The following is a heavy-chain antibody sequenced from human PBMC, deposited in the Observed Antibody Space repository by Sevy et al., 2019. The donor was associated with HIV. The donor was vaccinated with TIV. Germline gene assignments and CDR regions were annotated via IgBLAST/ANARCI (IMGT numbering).Heavy chain of an antibody. Sequence: GCSLRLSCAASGFTFSSYAMHWVRQAPGKGLEWVAVISYDGSNKYYADSVKGRFTISRDNSKNTLYLQMNSLRAEDTAVYYCARVGGYQLLYPYYYGMDVWGQGTTVTVSS. V-gene: IGHV3-30-3*01. D-gene: IGHD2-2*02. CDR2: ISYDGSNK. CDR3: ARVGGYQLLYPYYYGMDV. J-gene: IGHJ6*02. CDR1: GFTFSSYA.